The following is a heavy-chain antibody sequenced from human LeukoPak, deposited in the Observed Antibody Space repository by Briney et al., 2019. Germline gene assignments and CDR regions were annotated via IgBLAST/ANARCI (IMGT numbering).Heavy chain of an antibody. CDR1: GFTISSYY. J-gene: IGHJ4*02. CDR3: ARVRGRYYYDSSGLSPGEFDY. Sequence: GGSLRLSCAASGFTISSYYMSWVRQAPGKGLEWVSVIYSGGSTYYADSVKGRFTISRDNSKNTLYLQMNSLRAEDTAVYYCARVRGRYYYDSSGLSPGEFDYWGQGTLVTVSS. CDR2: IYSGGST. D-gene: IGHD3-22*01. V-gene: IGHV3-53*01.